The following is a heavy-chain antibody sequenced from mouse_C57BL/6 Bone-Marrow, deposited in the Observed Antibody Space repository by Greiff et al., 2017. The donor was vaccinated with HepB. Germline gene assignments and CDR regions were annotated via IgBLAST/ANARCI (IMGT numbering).Heavy chain of an antibody. Sequence: VQLQQSGAELVRPGTSVKVSCKASGYAFTNYLIEWVKQRPGQGLEWIGVINPGSGGTNYNEKFKGKATLTADKSSSTAYMQLSSLTSEDSAVYFCARGRGWLPFDYWGQGTTLTVSS. CDR1: GYAFTNYL. V-gene: IGHV1-54*01. CDR2: INPGSGGT. D-gene: IGHD2-3*01. J-gene: IGHJ2*01. CDR3: ARGRGWLPFDY.